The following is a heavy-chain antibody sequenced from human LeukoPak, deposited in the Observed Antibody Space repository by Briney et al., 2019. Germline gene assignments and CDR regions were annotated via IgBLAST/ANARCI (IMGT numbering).Heavy chain of an antibody. J-gene: IGHJ5*02. CDR1: GFTFSSYS. D-gene: IGHD1-7*01. Sequence: GGSLRLSCAASGFTFSSYSMNWVRQAPGKGLEWVSYISSSSSTIYYADSVKGRFTISRDNSKNTLYLQMNSLRAEDTAVYYCAKGWVELDNWFDPWGQGTLVTVSS. CDR3: AKGWVELDNWFDP. V-gene: IGHV3-48*01. CDR2: ISSSSSTI.